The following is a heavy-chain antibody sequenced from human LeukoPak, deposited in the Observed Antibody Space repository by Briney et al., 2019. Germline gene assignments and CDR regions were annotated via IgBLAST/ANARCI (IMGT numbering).Heavy chain of an antibody. CDR2: ISSSGSTI. Sequence: GRSLRLSCAASGFTFSSYEMNWVRQAPGKGLEWVSYISSSGSTIYYADSVKGRFTISRDNAKNSLYLQMNSLRAEDTAVYYCARDRLTYYYGSGSYPDFDYWGQGTLVTVSS. D-gene: IGHD3-10*01. J-gene: IGHJ4*02. V-gene: IGHV3-48*03. CDR3: ARDRLTYYYGSGSYPDFDY. CDR1: GFTFSSYE.